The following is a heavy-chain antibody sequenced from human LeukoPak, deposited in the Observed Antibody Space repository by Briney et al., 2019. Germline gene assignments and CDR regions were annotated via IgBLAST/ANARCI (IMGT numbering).Heavy chain of an antibody. CDR1: VGSISSYY. V-gene: IGHV4-4*07. Sequence: SETLSLTCTVSVGSISSYYWSRIRQPAGKGLEGIGRIYTSGSTNYNPSLKSRVTMSVDTSKNQFSLKLSSVTAADTAVYYCASGVGYSGYDYAFDIWGQGTMVTVSS. CDR2: IYTSGST. D-gene: IGHD5-12*01. J-gene: IGHJ3*02. CDR3: ASGVGYSGYDYAFDI.